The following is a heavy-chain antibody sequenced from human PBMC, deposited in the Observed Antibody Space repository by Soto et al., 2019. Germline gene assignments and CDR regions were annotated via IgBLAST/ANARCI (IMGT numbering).Heavy chain of an antibody. V-gene: IGHV4-59*08. D-gene: IGHD6-25*01. CDR2: IFSSGST. Sequence: QVQLQESGPGLVKPSETLSLTCTVSGGSISNYYWSWIRQPPGKGLQWIGYIFSSGSTNYNPSLKSRVTISVNTSKNQFSLNLNSVTAADTAVYYCARQRSDFDYWGQGSLVTVSS. CDR1: GGSISNYY. CDR3: ARQRSDFDY. J-gene: IGHJ4*02.